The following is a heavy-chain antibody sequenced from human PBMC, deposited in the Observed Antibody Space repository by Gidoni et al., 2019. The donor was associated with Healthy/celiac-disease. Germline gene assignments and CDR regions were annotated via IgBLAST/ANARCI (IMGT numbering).Heavy chain of an antibody. CDR2: INHSGST. D-gene: IGHD5-18*01. J-gene: IGHJ4*02. CDR1: GGSFSGYY. CDR3: ARLAGYSYGDPDY. V-gene: IGHV4-34*01. Sequence: QVQLQQWGAGLLKPSETLSLTCAVYGGSFSGYYWSWIRQPPGKGLEWIGEINHSGSTNYNPYLKSRVTISVDTSKNQFSLKLSSVTAADTAVYYCARLAGYSYGDPDYWGQGTLVTVSS.